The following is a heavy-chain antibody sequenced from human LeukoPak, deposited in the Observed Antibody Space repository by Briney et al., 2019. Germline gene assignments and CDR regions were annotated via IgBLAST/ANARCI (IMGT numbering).Heavy chain of an antibody. V-gene: IGHV3-30*18. D-gene: IGHD3-10*01. J-gene: IGHJ4*02. Sequence: GSLRLSCAASGFTFSSYGMHWVRQAPGKGLEWVAVISYDGSNKYYADSVKGRFTISRDNSKNTLYLQMNSLRAEDTAVYYCAKDPGYSYGSGSYPDYWGQGTLVTVSS. CDR2: ISYDGSNK. CDR1: GFTFSSYG. CDR3: AKDPGYSYGSGSYPDY.